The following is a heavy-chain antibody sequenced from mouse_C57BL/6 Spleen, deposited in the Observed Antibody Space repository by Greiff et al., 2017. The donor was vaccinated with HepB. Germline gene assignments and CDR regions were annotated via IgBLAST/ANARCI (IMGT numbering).Heavy chain of an antibody. Sequence: VQLQQSGAELVRPGTSVKMSCKASGYTFTNYWIGWAKQRPGHGLEWIGDIYPGGGYTNYNEKFKGKATLTADKSSSTAYMQFSSLTSEDSAIYYCARGRSTMVTRGSYWYFDVWGTGTTVTVSS. CDR1: GYTFTNYW. J-gene: IGHJ1*03. V-gene: IGHV1-63*01. D-gene: IGHD2-2*01. CDR2: IYPGGGYT. CDR3: ARGRSTMVTRGSYWYFDV.